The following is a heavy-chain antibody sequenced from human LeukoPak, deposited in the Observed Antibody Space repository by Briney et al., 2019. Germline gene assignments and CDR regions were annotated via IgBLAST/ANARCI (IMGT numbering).Heavy chain of an antibody. CDR1: GYTFTDYY. V-gene: IGHV1-2*02. Sequence: ASVKVSCKASGYTFTDYYIHWVRQAPGQGPEWMGWINPDSGGTNYAQKFQGRVTMTKDTSISTAYMELSRLRSDDTAVYFCARAIAVVDYWGQGTLVTVSS. D-gene: IGHD6-19*01. CDR3: ARAIAVVDY. J-gene: IGHJ4*02. CDR2: INPDSGGT.